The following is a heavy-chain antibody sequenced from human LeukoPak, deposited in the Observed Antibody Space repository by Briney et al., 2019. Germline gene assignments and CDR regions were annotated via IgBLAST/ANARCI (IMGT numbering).Heavy chain of an antibody. CDR2: INHSGST. D-gene: IGHD6-13*01. J-gene: IGHJ3*02. Sequence: PSETLSLTCAVYGGSFSGYYWSWIRQPPGKGLEWIGEINHSGSTNYNTSLKSRVTISVDTSKNQFSLKLSSVTAADTAVYYCARVFRPSSSGYSRSAFDIWGQGTMVTVSS. V-gene: IGHV4-34*01. CDR1: GGSFSGYY. CDR3: ARVFRPSSSGYSRSAFDI.